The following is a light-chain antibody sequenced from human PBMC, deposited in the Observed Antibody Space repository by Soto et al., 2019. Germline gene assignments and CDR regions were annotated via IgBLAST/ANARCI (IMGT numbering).Light chain of an antibody. Sequence: QSALTQPPSASGPPGQSVTISCTGTSSDVGGYNYVSWYQQHPGKAPKLMIYEVSKRPSGVTDRFSGSKSGNTGSLTVSGLQAEDEADYYCSSYAGRTMRVFGGGTKLTVL. CDR3: SSYAGRTMRV. CDR1: SSDVGGYNY. V-gene: IGLV2-8*01. J-gene: IGLJ3*02. CDR2: EVS.